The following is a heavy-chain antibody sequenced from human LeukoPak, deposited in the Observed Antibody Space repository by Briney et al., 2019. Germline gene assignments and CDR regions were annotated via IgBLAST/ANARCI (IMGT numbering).Heavy chain of an antibody. D-gene: IGHD3-10*01. Sequence: PGESLRLSCAASGFTFSSYAMSWVRQAPGKGLEWVSAISGSGGSTYYADSVKGRFTISRDNSKNTLYLQMNSLRAEDTAVYYCAKARLWFGELDYWGQGTLVTVSS. J-gene: IGHJ4*02. CDR1: GFTFSSYA. CDR2: ISGSGGST. CDR3: AKARLWFGELDY. V-gene: IGHV3-23*01.